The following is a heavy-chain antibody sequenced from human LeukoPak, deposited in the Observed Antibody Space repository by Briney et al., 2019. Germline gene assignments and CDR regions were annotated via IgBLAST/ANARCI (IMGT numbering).Heavy chain of an antibody. CDR2: INPNSGGT. CDR3: ARVRSPMVRGPLRPWFDP. D-gene: IGHD3-10*01. V-gene: IGHV1-2*02. CDR1: GYTFTGYY. Sequence: ASVKVSCKASGYTFTGYYMHWVRQAPGQGLEWMGWINPNSGGTNYAQKFQGRVTMTRDTSISTAYMELSRLRSDDTAVYYCARVRSPMVRGPLRPWFDPWGQGTLVTVSS. J-gene: IGHJ5*02.